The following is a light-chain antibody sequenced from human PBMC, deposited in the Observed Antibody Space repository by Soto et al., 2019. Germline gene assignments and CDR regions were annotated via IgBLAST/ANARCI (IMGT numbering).Light chain of an antibody. CDR3: CSKGVGSTYV. CDR1: STDVGSHKL. J-gene: IGLJ1*01. CDR2: EAY. Sequence: QSALTQPASVSGSPGQSITISCTGTSTDVGSHKLVSWYQQYPGNAPKLIIFEAYKRPSGVSNRFSGSKSGSTASLTISGLQADDEADYYCCSKGVGSTYVFGTGTKVTLL. V-gene: IGLV2-23*01.